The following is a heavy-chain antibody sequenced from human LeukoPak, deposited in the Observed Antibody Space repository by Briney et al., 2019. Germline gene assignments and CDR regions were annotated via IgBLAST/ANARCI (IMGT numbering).Heavy chain of an antibody. J-gene: IGHJ4*02. D-gene: IGHD3-16*01. Sequence: GGSLRLSCTASGFTFEDYAMNWVRQAPGKGLEWVGSIRSKVYGGATEYAASVRGRFTISRDDSKRIAYLQMNSLKTEDTGVYYCARDFSRGLAGILDSWGRGTLVTVSS. CDR2: IRSKVYGGAT. V-gene: IGHV3-49*04. CDR3: ARDFSRGLAGILDS. CDR1: GFTFEDYA.